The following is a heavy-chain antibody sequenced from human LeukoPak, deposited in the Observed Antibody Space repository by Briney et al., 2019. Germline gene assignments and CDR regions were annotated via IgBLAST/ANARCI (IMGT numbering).Heavy chain of an antibody. D-gene: IGHD3-3*02. Sequence: GGSLRLSCAASGFTFSSYSMNWVRQASGKGLVWVSSISSSSSYIYYADSVKGRFTISRDNAKNSLYLQMNSLRAEDTAVYYCAKPSFSGDYEYYAMDVWGQGTTVTVSS. CDR3: AKPSFSGDYEYYAMDV. J-gene: IGHJ6*02. CDR2: ISSSSSYI. V-gene: IGHV3-21*01. CDR1: GFTFSSYS.